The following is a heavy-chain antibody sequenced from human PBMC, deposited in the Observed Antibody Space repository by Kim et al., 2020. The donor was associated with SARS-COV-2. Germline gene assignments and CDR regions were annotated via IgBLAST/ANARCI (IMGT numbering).Heavy chain of an antibody. Sequence: TKSTPSLKSRVTISVDTAKNQFSLELKSVTAAYTAVYYCARRSILLAMDVWGQGITVSVSS. J-gene: IGHJ6*02. CDR3: ARRSILLAMDV. V-gene: IGHV4-59*08. CDR2: T. D-gene: IGHD2-15*01.